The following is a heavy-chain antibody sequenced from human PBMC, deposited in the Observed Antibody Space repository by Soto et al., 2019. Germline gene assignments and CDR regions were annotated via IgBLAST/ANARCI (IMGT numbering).Heavy chain of an antibody. CDR2: IVVGSGNT. Sequence: QMQLVQSGPEVKKPGTSVKVSCKASGFTFTSSAMQWVRQARGQRLEWIGWIVVGSGNTNYAQKFHERVTITRDMSTSTAYMELSSLRSDDTAVYYCAAERLADTEYYFDYGGQGTLVTVSS. CDR3: AAERLADTEYYFDY. CDR1: GFTFTSSA. V-gene: IGHV1-58*02. J-gene: IGHJ4*02.